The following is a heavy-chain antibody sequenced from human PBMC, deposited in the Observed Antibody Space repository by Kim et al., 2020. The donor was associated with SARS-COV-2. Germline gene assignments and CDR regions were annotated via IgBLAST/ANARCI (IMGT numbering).Heavy chain of an antibody. D-gene: IGHD1-26*01. CDR3: ARVGEGAAKD. J-gene: IGHJ4*02. V-gene: IGHV4-59*12. CDR1: GGSINSFY. CDR2: IYYSGST. Sequence: SETLSLTCTVSGGSINSFYWSWIWQPPGKGLEWIGYIYYSGSTNYNPSLKSRVTISVDTSKNQFSLKLTSVTAADTAVYYCARVGEGAAKDWGQGILVTVSS.